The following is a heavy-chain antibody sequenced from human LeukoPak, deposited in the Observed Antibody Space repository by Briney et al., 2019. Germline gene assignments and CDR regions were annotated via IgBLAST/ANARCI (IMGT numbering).Heavy chain of an antibody. J-gene: IGHJ4*02. CDR1: GFTFSDDY. CDR3: ARETDSSGYYSAGHDY. V-gene: IGHV3-11*01. D-gene: IGHD3-22*01. Sequence: GGSLRLSCAASGFTFSDDYMSWIRQAPGKGLEWVSYISSSGSTIYYADSVKGRFTLSRDNAKNSLYLQMNSLRAEDTAVYYCARETDSSGYYSAGHDYWGQGTLVTVSS. CDR2: ISSSGSTI.